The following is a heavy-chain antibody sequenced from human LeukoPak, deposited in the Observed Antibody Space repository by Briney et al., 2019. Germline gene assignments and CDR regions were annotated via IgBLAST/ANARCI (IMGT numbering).Heavy chain of an antibody. D-gene: IGHD6-6*01. J-gene: IGHJ5*02. Sequence: SETLSLTCTVSGGSISSSSYYLGWIRQPPGKGLEWIGSIYYSGSTYYNPSLKSRVTISVDTSKNQFSLKLSSVTAADTAVYYCARDRGIAAPDFDPWGQGTLVTVSS. V-gene: IGHV4-39*07. CDR3: ARDRGIAAPDFDP. CDR2: IYYSGST. CDR1: GGSISSSSYY.